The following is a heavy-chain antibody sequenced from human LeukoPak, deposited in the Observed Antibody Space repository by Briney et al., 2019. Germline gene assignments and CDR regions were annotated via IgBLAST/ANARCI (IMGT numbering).Heavy chain of an antibody. CDR1: GGSISSYY. D-gene: IGHD3-3*01. CDR3: ARDSSYDFWSGNGGFDY. V-gene: IGHV4-4*07. Sequence: SETLSLTCTVSGGSISSYYWSWTRQPAGKGLEWIGRIYTSGSTNYNPSLKSRVTMSVDTSKNQFSLKLSSVTAADTAVYYCARDSSYDFWSGNGGFDYWGQGTLVTVSS. J-gene: IGHJ4*02. CDR2: IYTSGST.